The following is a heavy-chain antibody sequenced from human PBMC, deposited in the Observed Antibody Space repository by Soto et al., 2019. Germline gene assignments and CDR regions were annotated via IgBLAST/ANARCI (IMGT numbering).Heavy chain of an antibody. CDR3: AKFIGCIAARPYYYYGMDV. J-gene: IGHJ6*02. CDR2: ISYDGSNK. V-gene: IGHV3-30*18. CDR1: GFTFSSYG. D-gene: IGHD6-6*01. Sequence: QVQLVESGGGVVQPGRSLRLSCAASGFTFSSYGMHWVRQAPGKGLEWVAVISYDGSNKYYADSVKGRFTISRDNSKNSLYLQMNRLRAEDTAVSYCAKFIGCIAARPYYYYGMDVWGQGTTVTVSS.